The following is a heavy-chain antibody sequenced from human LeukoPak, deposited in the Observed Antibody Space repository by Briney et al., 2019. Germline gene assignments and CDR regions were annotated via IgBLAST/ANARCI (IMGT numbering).Heavy chain of an antibody. CDR2: ISDSGGST. D-gene: IGHD2-15*01. V-gene: IGHV3-64D*09. J-gene: IGHJ6*02. CDR1: GFPFSSYA. CDR3: VRGYSFGPYGMNV. Sequence: GESLRLSCSASGFPFSSYAMHWVRQAPGKGLEYVSAISDSGGSTYYADSVKGRFTISRDNSKNTLYLQMSSLRAEDTAVYFCVRGYSFGPYGMNVWGQGTTVTVSS.